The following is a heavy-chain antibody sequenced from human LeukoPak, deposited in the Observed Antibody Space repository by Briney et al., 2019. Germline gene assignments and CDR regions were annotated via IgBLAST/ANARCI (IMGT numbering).Heavy chain of an antibody. Sequence: SETLSLTCAVYGGSFSGYYWSWIRQPPGKGLEWIGEINHGGSTNYNPSLKSRVTISVDTSKNQFSLKLSSVTAADTAVYYCARGVELGYCSGGSCSNDYWGQGTLVTVSS. V-gene: IGHV4-34*01. CDR2: INHGGST. J-gene: IGHJ4*02. CDR1: GGSFSGYY. D-gene: IGHD2-15*01. CDR3: ARGVELGYCSGGSCSNDY.